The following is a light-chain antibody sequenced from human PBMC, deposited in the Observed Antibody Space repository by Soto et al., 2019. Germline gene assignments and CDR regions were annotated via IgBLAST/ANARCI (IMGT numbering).Light chain of an antibody. J-gene: IGKJ1*01. CDR2: WAS. V-gene: IGKV4-1*01. Sequence: DIVMTQSPDSLAVSLVESSTITWKSRHTVLDSSNNKDCLSWYQQKPGQPPKLLLYWASTREFGVPDRFSGSGSGTDFTLTISSLQTEDVAVYYCQQYYTTPRTFGHGTKVDIK. CDR3: QQYYTTPRT. CDR1: HTVLDSSNNKDC.